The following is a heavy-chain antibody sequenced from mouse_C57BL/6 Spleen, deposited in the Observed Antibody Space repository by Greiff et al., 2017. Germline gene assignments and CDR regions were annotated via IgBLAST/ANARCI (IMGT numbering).Heavy chain of an antibody. CDR1: GYTFTGYW. V-gene: IGHV1-9*01. Sequence: VQLQQSGAELVKPGASVKLSCKASGYTFTGYWIEWVKQRPGHGLEWIGEILPGSGGTNYNEKFKGKATLTADTSSNTAYMQLSSLTTEDSAIYYCARWGYDSSSAWYFDDWGQGTTLTVSS. D-gene: IGHD1-1*01. CDR3: ARWGYDSSSAWYFDD. CDR2: ILPGSGGT. J-gene: IGHJ2*01.